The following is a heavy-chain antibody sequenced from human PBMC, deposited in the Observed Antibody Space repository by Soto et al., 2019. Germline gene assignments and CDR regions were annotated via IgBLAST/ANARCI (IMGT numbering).Heavy chain of an antibody. CDR2: IKSRTAGGTA. CDR1: GFTFSNGW. Sequence: EVQLVESGGGLVKPGGSLRLSCAASGFTFSNGWMSWVRQAPGKGLEWAGRIKSRTAGGTADYSAPVKGRFTISRVDLDYALYRLINSIQTEDTAVYYCTTDATQTFCDGGHCYSQQTKIHDSCGQGTLGTVSS. CDR3: TTDATQTFCDGGHCYSQQTKIHDS. V-gene: IGHV3-15*01. J-gene: IGHJ4*02. D-gene: IGHD2-15*01.